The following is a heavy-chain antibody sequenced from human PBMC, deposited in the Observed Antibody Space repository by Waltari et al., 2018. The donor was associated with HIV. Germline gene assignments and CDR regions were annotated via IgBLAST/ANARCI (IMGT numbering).Heavy chain of an antibody. D-gene: IGHD5-12*01. CDR1: KYTFASYG. CDR2: INTCDGST. V-gene: IGHV1-3*04. CDR3: ARELRFDIVFDY. J-gene: IGHJ4*02. Sequence: QVQLVQSGAEMRKPGASVKVSCTASKYTFASYGIHWLRQAPGQRLEWMGWINTCDGSTKYSQKFQGRVTITRDTSASTAYMQLSSLRSEDTAIYYCARELRFDIVFDYWGQGTLVTVSS.